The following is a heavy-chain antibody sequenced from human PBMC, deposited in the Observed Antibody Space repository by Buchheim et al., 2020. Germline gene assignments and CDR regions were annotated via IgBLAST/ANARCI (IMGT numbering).Heavy chain of an antibody. D-gene: IGHD3-3*01. CDR1: GFTFSSYA. J-gene: IGHJ6*02. CDR3: AKEGRGPYYDFWSGYYFRHYYYGMDV. V-gene: IGHV3-23*01. CDR2: ISGSGGST. Sequence: EVQLLESGGGLVQPGGSLRLSCAASGFTFSSYAMSWVRQAPGKGLEWVSAISGSGGSTYYADSVKDRFTISRDNSKNTLYLQMNSLRAEDTAVYYCAKEGRGPYYDFWSGYYFRHYYYGMDVWGQGTT.